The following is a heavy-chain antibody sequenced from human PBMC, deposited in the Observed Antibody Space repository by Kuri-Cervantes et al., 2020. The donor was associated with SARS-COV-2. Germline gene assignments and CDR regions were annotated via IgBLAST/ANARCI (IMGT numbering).Heavy chain of an antibody. CDR1: GFTFSSYA. V-gene: IGHV3-23*01. CDR2: ISGSGGST. J-gene: IGHJ4*02. CDR3: AKFSDCSSTSCCTGWWDY. Sequence: GESLKISCAASGFTFSSYAMSWVRQAPGKGLEWVSAISGSGGSTYYADSVKGRFTISRDNSKNTLYLQMNSLRAEDTAVYYCAKFSDCSSTSCCTGWWDYWGQGTLVTVSS. D-gene: IGHD2-2*02.